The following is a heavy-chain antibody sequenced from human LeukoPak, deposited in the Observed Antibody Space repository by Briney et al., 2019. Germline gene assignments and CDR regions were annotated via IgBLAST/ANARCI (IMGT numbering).Heavy chain of an antibody. D-gene: IGHD4-17*01. CDR3: ARLTTVTTTGFDP. CDR2: IYYSGST. CDR1: GGSISSYY. Sequence: PSETLSLTCTVSGGSISSYYWSWIRQPPGKGLEWIGYIYYSGSTNYNPSLKSRVTISVDTSKNRFSLKLSSVTAADTAVYYCARLTTVTTTGFDPWGQGTLVTVSS. J-gene: IGHJ5*02. V-gene: IGHV4-59*08.